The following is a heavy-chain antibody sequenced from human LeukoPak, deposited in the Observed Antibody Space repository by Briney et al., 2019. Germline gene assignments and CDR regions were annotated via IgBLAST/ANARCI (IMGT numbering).Heavy chain of an antibody. J-gene: IGHJ6*03. V-gene: IGHV4-59*01. CDR1: GGSISSYY. D-gene: IGHD6-13*01. Sequence: SETLSLTCIVSGGSISSYYWSWIRQPPGKGLEWIGYIYYSGSTNYNPSLKSRVTISVDTFKNQFSLKLSSVTAADTAVYYCARTTEAHSWRTRYYDYYMDVWGKGTTVTVSS. CDR2: IYYSGST. CDR3: ARTTEAHSWRTRYYDYYMDV.